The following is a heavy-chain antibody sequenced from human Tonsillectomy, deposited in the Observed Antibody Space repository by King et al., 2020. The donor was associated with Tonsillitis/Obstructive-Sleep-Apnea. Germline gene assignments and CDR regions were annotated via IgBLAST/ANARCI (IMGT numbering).Heavy chain of an antibody. V-gene: IGHV4-59*01. D-gene: IGHD3-3*01. CDR2: SYYSGNT. J-gene: IGHJ3*02. CDR3: ARFGVAEDAFDI. CDR1: GGSISSDY. Sequence: VQLQESGPGLVKPSETLSLTCTVSGGSISSDYWSWIRQPPGKGLEWIGYSYYSGNTNYNPSLKSRVTISVDTSKNQFSLKLSSVTAADTAVYYCARFGVAEDAFDIWGPGTRVTVSS.